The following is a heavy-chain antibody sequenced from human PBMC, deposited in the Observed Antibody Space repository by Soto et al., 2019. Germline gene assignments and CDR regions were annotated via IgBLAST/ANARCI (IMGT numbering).Heavy chain of an antibody. J-gene: IGHJ4*02. Sequence: KTSETLSLTCAVSGASISSADYYWSWIRQPPGKGLEWIGYIFHSGTNYYNPSLQSRVTISVDTSNNRFSLRLSSVTAADTAVYYCARGYCSGGNCYPAFGYWGQGTLVTVSS. CDR2: IFHSGTN. CDR3: ARGYCSGGNCYPAFGY. D-gene: IGHD2-15*01. V-gene: IGHV4-30-4*01. CDR1: GASISSADYY.